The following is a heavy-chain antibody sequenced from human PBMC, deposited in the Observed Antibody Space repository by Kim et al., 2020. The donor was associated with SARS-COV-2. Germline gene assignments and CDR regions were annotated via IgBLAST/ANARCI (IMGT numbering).Heavy chain of an antibody. Sequence: GGSLRLSCAASGFTFSSYAMSWVRQAPGKGLEWVSVISGSGDTYYADSVKGRFTIYRDNSKDTLYLQMNSLRAEDTAVYYCAKDYLRAPFDIWGQGTMVTVSS. V-gene: IGHV3-23*01. J-gene: IGHJ3*02. CDR1: GFTFSSYA. CDR3: AKDYLRAPFDI. CDR2: ISGSGDT. D-gene: IGHD3-10*01.